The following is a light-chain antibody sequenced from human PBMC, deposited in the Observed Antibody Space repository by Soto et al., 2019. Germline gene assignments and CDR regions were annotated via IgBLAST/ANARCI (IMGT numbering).Light chain of an antibody. V-gene: IGKV3-20*01. CDR1: RSVSSSY. CDR3: LQSDNSPRT. Sequence: EIVLTQSPGTLSLSPGERATLSCRASRSVSSSYLAWYQQKPGQAPRLLVYGSSNRATGVSDRFSGSGSGTDFTLTISSLEPEDFAVYYCLQSDNSPRTFGQGTKVEI. J-gene: IGKJ1*01. CDR2: GSS.